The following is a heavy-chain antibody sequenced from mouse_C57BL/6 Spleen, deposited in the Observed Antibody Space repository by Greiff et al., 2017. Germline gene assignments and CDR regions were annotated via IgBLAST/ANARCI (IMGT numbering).Heavy chain of an antibody. CDR2: IDPSDSYT. J-gene: IGHJ1*03. D-gene: IGHD1-1*01. CDR1: GYTFTSYW. Sequence: VKLQQPGAELVMPGASVKLSCKASGYTFTSYWMHWVKQRPGQGLEWIGEIDPSDSYTNYNQKFKGKSTLTVDKSSSTAYMQLSSLTSEDSAVYYCARPPIYYYGSSYWYFDVWGTGTTVTVSS. CDR3: ARPPIYYYGSSYWYFDV. V-gene: IGHV1-69*01.